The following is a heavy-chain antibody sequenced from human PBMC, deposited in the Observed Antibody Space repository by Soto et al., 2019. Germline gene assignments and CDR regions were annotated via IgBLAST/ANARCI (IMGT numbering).Heavy chain of an antibody. CDR3: ARHDNMILGSQYLDS. D-gene: IGHD3-22*01. Sequence: SETLSLTCTVSGGSISSSSYYWGWIRQPPGKGLEWIGSIYYSGSTYYNASLKSRATLSVDKSRNQFSLQLTSVTAADTALYVCARHDNMILGSQYLDSWCPGTLVTVSA. V-gene: IGHV4-39*07. CDR2: IYYSGST. J-gene: IGHJ4*02. CDR1: GGSISSSSYY.